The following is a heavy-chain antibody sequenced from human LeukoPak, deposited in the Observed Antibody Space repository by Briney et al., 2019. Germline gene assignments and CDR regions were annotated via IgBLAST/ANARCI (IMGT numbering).Heavy chain of an antibody. CDR3: ATDIVVAPGVIGFDY. CDR1: GFTFSSHT. D-gene: IGHD2-2*01. Sequence: GGSLRLSCVTSGFTFSSHTMNWVRQAPGKGLEWVSDISSSGSSIYYADSVKGRFTTSRDNAKTSLYLQMNSLRAEDTAVYYCATDIVVAPGVIGFDYWGQGTLVIVSS. V-gene: IGHV3-48*01. J-gene: IGHJ4*02. CDR2: ISSSGSSI.